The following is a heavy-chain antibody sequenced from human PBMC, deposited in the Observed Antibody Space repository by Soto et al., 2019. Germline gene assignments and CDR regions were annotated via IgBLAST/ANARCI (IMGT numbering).Heavy chain of an antibody. CDR2: INPNSGVT. J-gene: IGHJ6*04. CDR3: ARGGGTILACLP. Sequence: ASVKVSCKASGYTFTGYFIHWVRQAPGEGLEWVGYINPNSGVTKYAPRFQGRVTMTRDTSIRTAYMDLNNLRSDDTAVYFCARGGGTILACLPWGTGTPVTVSS. V-gene: IGHV1-2*02. D-gene: IGHD3-16*01. CDR1: GYTFTGYF.